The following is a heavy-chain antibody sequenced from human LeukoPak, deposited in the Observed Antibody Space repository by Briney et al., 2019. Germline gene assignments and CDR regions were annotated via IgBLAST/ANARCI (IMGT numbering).Heavy chain of an antibody. J-gene: IGHJ4*02. V-gene: IGHV1-2*02. CDR3: ARDDVGDVLRFLEWLSPTYYFDY. Sequence: ASVNVSCKASGYTFTGYYMHWVRQAPGQGLEWMGWINPNSGGTNYAQKFQGRVTMTRDTSISTAYMELSRLRSDDTAVYYCARDDVGDVLRFLEWLSPTYYFDYWGQGTLVTVSS. CDR1: GYTFTGYY. D-gene: IGHD3-3*01. CDR2: INPNSGGT.